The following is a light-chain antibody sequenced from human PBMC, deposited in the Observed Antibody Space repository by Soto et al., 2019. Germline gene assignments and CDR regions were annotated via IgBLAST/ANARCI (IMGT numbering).Light chain of an antibody. CDR1: QGIRND. J-gene: IGKJ3*01. CDR2: TAS. CDR3: LQHNSYPFT. V-gene: IGKV1-17*01. Sequence: DIQMTQSPSSLSASVGDRVTITCRASQGIRNDLGWYQQKPGKAPKPLIYTASSLQSGAASRLSGSGSGSEFTPTISSLQPEDFATYYWLQHNSYPFTFGPGTKVDIK.